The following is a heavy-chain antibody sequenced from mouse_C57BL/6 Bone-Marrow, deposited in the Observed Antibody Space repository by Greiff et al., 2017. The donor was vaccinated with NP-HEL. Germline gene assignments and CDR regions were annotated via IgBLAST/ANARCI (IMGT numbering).Heavy chain of an antibody. V-gene: IGHV3-1*01. CDR3: ARAYYYGSSYDAMDY. CDR1: GYSITSGYD. J-gene: IGHJ4*01. Sequence: EVMLVESGPGMVKPSQSLSLTCTVTGYSITSGYDWHWIRHFPGNKLEWMGYISYSGSTNYNPSLKSRISITHDTSKNHFFLKLNSVTTEDTATYYCARAYYYGSSYDAMDYWGQGTSVTVSS. CDR2: ISYSGST. D-gene: IGHD1-1*01.